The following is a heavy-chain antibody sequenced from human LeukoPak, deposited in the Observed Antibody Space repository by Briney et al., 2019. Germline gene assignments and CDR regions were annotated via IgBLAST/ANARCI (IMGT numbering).Heavy chain of an antibody. CDR3: ARVGGSYSGGRSFDY. CDR2: IYYKGST. D-gene: IGHD1-26*01. Sequence: SETLSLTCTVSGGSISSSSYYWGWIRQTPGKGLEWIGSIYYKGSTYYNPSLKSRVTISLDTSKNLFSLKLNSVNAADTAVYYCARVGGSYSGGRSFDYWGQGTLVTVSS. V-gene: IGHV4-39*07. J-gene: IGHJ4*02. CDR1: GGSISSSSYY.